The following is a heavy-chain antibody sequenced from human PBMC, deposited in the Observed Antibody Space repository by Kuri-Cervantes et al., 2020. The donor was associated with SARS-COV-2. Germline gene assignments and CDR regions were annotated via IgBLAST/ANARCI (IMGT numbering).Heavy chain of an antibody. D-gene: IGHD3-10*01. J-gene: IGHJ4*02. CDR2: INSDGSST. Sequence: GESLKISCAASGFTFSSYWMHWVRQAPGKGLVWVSRINSDGSSTSYADSVKGRFTISRDNAKNTLYLQMNSLRAEDTAVYYCARDLVEHYYGSGSYEDYWGQGTLVTVSS. CDR1: GFTFSSYW. CDR3: ARDLVEHYYGSGSYEDY. V-gene: IGHV3-74*01.